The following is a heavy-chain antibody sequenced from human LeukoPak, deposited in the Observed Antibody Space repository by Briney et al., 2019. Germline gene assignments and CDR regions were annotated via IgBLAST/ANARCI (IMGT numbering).Heavy chain of an antibody. CDR3: ARDIVLIAVAVRGSFDI. V-gene: IGHV3-74*01. D-gene: IGHD6-19*01. CDR2: IDSDGSST. Sequence: GGSLRLSCAASGFTFSNYWMHWVRQAPGKGLVWVSRIDSDGSSTSYADSVKGRFTISRDNAKNTLYLQMNSLRAEDTAVYYCARDIVLIAVAVRGSFDIWGQGTMVTVSS. CDR1: GFTFSNYW. J-gene: IGHJ3*02.